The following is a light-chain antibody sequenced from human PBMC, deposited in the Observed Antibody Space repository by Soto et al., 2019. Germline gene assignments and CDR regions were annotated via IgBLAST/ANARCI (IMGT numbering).Light chain of an antibody. CDR3: QQYSSVPV. Sequence: DIQMTQSPTSLSASVGDRVTITCRASQDIRNFVAWYQQKPGKAPKLLIYAASTLQSGVPSRFSGSGSGTDFTITINSLQPEDVATYYCQQYSSVPVFGPGTKVEIK. CDR1: QDIRNF. J-gene: IGKJ3*01. CDR2: AAS. V-gene: IGKV1-27*01.